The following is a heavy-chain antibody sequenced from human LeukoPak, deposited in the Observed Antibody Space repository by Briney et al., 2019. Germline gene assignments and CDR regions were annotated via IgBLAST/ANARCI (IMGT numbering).Heavy chain of an antibody. D-gene: IGHD6-13*01. V-gene: IGHV3-30*02. CDR1: GFTFSSCG. CDR3: AKDRAAAGRGLLDY. CDR2: IRYDGSNK. J-gene: IGHJ4*02. Sequence: GGSLRLSCAASGFTFSSCGMHWVRQAPGKGLEWVAFIRYDGSNKYYADSVKGRFTISRDNSKNTLYLQMNSLRAEDTAVYYCAKDRAAAGRGLLDYWGQGTLVTVSS.